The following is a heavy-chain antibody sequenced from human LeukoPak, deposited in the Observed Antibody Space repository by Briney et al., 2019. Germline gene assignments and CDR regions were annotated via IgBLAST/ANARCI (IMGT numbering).Heavy chain of an antibody. D-gene: IGHD2-15*01. CDR1: GFTFSSYG. Sequence: GGSLRLSCAASGFTFSSYGMHWVRQAPGKGLEWVAFIRYDGSNKYYADSVKGRFTISRDNSKNTLYLQMNSLRAEDTAVYYCAKDSVVVVAATTFNWFDPWGQGTLVTVSS. CDR2: IRYDGSNK. J-gene: IGHJ5*02. V-gene: IGHV3-30*02. CDR3: AKDSVVVVAATTFNWFDP.